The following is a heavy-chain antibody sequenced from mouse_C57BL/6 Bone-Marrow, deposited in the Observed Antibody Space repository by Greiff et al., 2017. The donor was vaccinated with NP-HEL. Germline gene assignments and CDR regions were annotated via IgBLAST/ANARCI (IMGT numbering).Heavy chain of an antibody. Sequence: EVKLVESGGGLVKPGGSLKLSCAASGFTFSSYAMSWVRQTPEKRLEWVATISDGGSYTYYPDNVKGRFTISRDNAKNNLYLQMSHLKSEDTAMYYCAREVWPFDYWGQGTTLTVSS. CDR2: ISDGGSYT. CDR3: AREVWPFDY. J-gene: IGHJ2*01. D-gene: IGHD2-10*02. V-gene: IGHV5-4*01. CDR1: GFTFSSYA.